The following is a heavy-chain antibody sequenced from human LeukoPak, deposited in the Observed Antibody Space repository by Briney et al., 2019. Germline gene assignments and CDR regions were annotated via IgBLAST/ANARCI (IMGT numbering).Heavy chain of an antibody. CDR2: SGTAGDT. Sequence: PGGSLTLSCAASGFTFMTSAMNWVRQAPGKGLEWVSASGTAGDTYYADSVKGRFTISRDNSRNMLFLQMTSLRTEDTAIYFCAKNTPGTYPFDYWGQGTLVTVSP. CDR1: GFTFMTSA. V-gene: IGHV3-23*01. CDR3: AKNTPGTYPFDY. D-gene: IGHD6-13*01. J-gene: IGHJ4*02.